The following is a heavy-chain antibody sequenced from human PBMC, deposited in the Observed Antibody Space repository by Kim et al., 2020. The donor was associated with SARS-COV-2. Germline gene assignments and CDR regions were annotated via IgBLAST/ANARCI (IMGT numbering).Heavy chain of an antibody. J-gene: IGHJ4*02. CDR3: ARDSGESLKASGRGCDY. D-gene: IGHD3-10*01. V-gene: IGHV1-18*01. CDR2: ISAYNGNT. CDR1: GYTFTSYG. Sequence: ASVKVSCKASGYTFTSYGISWVRQAPGQGLEWMGWISAYNGNTNYAQKLQGRVTMTTDTSTSTADMELRRLRSDDTAVYDCARDSGESLKASGRGCDYWGQGALVTGSS.